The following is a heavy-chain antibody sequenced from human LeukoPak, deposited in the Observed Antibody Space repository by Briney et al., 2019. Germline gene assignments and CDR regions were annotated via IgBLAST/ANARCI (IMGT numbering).Heavy chain of an antibody. CDR1: GFTVSSNY. CDR2: IYSGGST. J-gene: IGHJ6*03. Sequence: GALRLSCAASGFTVSSNYLNWVRQAPGKGLEWVSVIYSGGSTYYADSVKGRFTVSRDNSKNTLYLQMNTLRAEDTAVYYCARVLAAAGFPYYYYYYMDVCGKGTTVTVSS. CDR3: ARVLAAAGFPYYYYYYMDV. V-gene: IGHV3-66*02. D-gene: IGHD6-13*01.